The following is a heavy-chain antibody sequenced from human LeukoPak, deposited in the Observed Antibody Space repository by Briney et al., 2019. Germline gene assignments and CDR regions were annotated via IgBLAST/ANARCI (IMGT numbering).Heavy chain of an antibody. V-gene: IGHV4-59*01. J-gene: IGHJ5*02. Sequence: KSSETLSLTCTVSGGSISSYYWSWIRQPPGKGLEWIGYIYYSGSTNYNPSLKRRVTISVDTSKNQFSLKLSSVTAADTAVYYCARRRGYISGSWFDPWGQGTLVTVSS. D-gene: IGHD5-12*01. CDR3: ARRRGYISGSWFDP. CDR1: GGSISSYY. CDR2: IYYSGST.